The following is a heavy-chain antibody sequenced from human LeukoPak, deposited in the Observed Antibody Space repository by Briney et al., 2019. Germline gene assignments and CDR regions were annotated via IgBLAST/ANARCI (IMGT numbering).Heavy chain of an antibody. D-gene: IGHD3-10*01. CDR2: INPNSGGT. CDR3: ARGKMVRGVISWFDP. V-gene: IGHV1-2*02. J-gene: IGHJ5*02. CDR1: GYTFTSYG. Sequence: ASVKVSCKASGYTFTSYGISWVRQAPGQGLEWMGWINPNSGGTNYAQKFQGRVTMTRDTSISTAYMELSRLRSDDTAVYYCARGKMVRGVISWFDPWGQGTLVTVSS.